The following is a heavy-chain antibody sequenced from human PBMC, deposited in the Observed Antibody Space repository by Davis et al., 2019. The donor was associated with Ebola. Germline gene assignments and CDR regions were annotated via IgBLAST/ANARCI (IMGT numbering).Heavy chain of an antibody. CDR3: ARQGTTSWDS. D-gene: IGHD2-2*01. CDR2: IYTGDSDA. V-gene: IGHV5-51*01. J-gene: IGHJ4*02. Sequence: GGSLRLSCKDSGNSFNNHWIGCVRQMPGKGLEWMGIIYTGDSDATYSPSFQGQVTFSVDKSIRTAYLHWNSLKASDTATYYCARQGTTSWDSWGQGTLVTVSS. CDR1: GNSFNNHW.